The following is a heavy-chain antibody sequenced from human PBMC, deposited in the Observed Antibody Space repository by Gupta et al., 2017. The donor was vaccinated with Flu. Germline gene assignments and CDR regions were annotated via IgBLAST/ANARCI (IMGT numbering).Heavy chain of an antibody. CDR1: GFTLNTYG. CDR3: AKDGLRFLAYGMDV. CDR2: ISYDGNSR. V-gene: IGHV3-30*18. Sequence: QVQLVEYGGGVVQPGRSLRLSCVASGFTLNTYGMHWVRQAPGKGLEWVAVISYDGNSRYYADSVEGRFTISRDNSNNTVYLLMSSLRVEDTATYYCAKDGLRFLAYGMDVWGQGITVTVSS. J-gene: IGHJ6*02. D-gene: IGHD3-3*01.